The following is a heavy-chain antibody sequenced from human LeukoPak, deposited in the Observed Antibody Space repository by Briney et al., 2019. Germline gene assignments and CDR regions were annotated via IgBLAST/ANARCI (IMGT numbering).Heavy chain of an antibody. CDR3: ARYHYYDSSGYYYGRYGMDV. J-gene: IGHJ6*02. CDR1: GGSISSYY. V-gene: IGHV4-59*08. CDR2: IYYSGST. Sequence: PSETLSLTCTVSGGSISSYYWSWIRQPPGKGLEWIGYIYYSGSTNYNPSLKSRVTISVDTSKNQFSLKPSSVTAADTAVYYCARYHYYDSSGYYYGRYGMDVWGQGTTVTVSS. D-gene: IGHD3-22*01.